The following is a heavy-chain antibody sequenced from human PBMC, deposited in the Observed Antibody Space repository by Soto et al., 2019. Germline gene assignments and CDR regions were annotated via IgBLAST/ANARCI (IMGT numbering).Heavy chain of an antibody. Sequence: ASVKVSCKASGYTFTNYGISWVRQAPGQGLEFMGWINTYNGNTKYPQKFQGRVTMTADTSTSTAYMELSSLRSDDTAVYYCASCCYIAVVTASFDYWGQGTLVTVSS. D-gene: IGHD2-21*02. CDR1: GYTFTNYG. V-gene: IGHV1-18*01. J-gene: IGHJ4*02. CDR2: INTYNGNT. CDR3: ASCCYIAVVTASFDY.